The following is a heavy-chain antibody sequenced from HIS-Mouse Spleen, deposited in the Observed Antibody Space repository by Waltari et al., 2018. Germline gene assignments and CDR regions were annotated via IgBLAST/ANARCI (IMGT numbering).Heavy chain of an antibody. D-gene: IGHD2-15*01. V-gene: IGHV4-34*01. J-gene: IGHJ3*02. CDR3: ARDCSGGSCLLGGDAFDI. Sequence: QVQLQQWGAGLLKPSETLSLTCAVYGGSFSGYYWSWIRQPPGKGLEWIGEINHSGSPNYNPSLKSRVTISVDTSKNQFSLKLSSVTAADTAVYYCARDCSGGSCLLGGDAFDIWGQGTMVTVSS. CDR1: GGSFSGYY. CDR2: INHSGSP.